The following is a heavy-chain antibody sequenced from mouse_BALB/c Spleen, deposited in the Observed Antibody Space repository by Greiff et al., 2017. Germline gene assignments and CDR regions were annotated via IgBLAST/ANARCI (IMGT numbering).Heavy chain of an antibody. J-gene: IGHJ2*01. Sequence: EVKLEESGGDLVKPGGSLKLSCAASGFTFSSYGMSWVRQTPDKRLEWVATISSGGSYTYYPDSVKGRFTISRDNAKNTLYLQMSSLKSEDTAMYYCAGYYYGSSGFDYWGQGTTLTVSS. CDR2: ISSGGSYT. CDR3: AGYYYGSSGFDY. V-gene: IGHV5-6*02. CDR1: GFTFSSYG. D-gene: IGHD1-1*01.